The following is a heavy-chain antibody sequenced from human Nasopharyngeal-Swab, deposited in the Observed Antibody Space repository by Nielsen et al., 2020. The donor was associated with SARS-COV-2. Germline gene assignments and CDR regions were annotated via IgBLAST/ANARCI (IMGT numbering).Heavy chain of an antibody. D-gene: IGHD7-27*01. CDR1: GNTSTTNV. Sequence: ASVKVSCKASGNTSTTNVMHWVRQAPGQRLEWVGWIHAGNGNTQYSRKFQDRVTITRDTSASTVYMELSSLRSEDSAVYYCASPLGPWGQGTLVTVSS. V-gene: IGHV1-3*01. CDR2: IHAGNGNT. CDR3: ASPLGP. J-gene: IGHJ4*02.